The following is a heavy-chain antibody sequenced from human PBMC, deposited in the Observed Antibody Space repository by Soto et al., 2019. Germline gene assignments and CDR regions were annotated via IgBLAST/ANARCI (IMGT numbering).Heavy chain of an antibody. Sequence: GGSLRLSCAASGFTFSRYWMHWVRRAPGKGLVWVSRINSDGSYRTHADSVKGRLAISRDNAKNTLYLQMSSLTADDTAVYYCVNYRSDSSYGMDLWGPGTTVTV. CDR3: VNYRSDSSYGMDL. CDR1: GFTFSRYW. J-gene: IGHJ6*02. CDR2: INSDGSYR. V-gene: IGHV3-74*01. D-gene: IGHD3-16*02.